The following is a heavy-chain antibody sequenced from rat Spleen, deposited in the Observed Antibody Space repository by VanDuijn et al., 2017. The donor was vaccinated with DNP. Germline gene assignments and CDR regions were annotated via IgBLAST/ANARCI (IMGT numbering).Heavy chain of an antibody. Sequence: EVQLQESGPGLVKPSQSLSLTCSVTAYSITTNYWGWIRKFPGNKMEWVGHISYSGTTNYNPSLKSRISITRDTSKNQLFLQVSSVTTEDTATYYCARWPGYNPPYAMDAWGQGTSVTVSS. CDR1: AYSITTNY. V-gene: IGHV3-1*01. J-gene: IGHJ4*01. D-gene: IGHD1-4*01. CDR2: ISYSGTT. CDR3: ARWPGYNPPYAMDA.